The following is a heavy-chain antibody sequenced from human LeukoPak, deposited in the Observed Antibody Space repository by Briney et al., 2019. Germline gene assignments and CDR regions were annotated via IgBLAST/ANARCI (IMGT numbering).Heavy chain of an antibody. CDR3: ASLLLAYCGGDCYHGVDP. CDR1: GGSISSNSYY. Sequence: SETLSLTCTVSGGSISSNSYYWGWIRQPPGKGLEWIGSIYYSGSTYYNPSLKSRVTISVDTSKNQFSLKLSSVTAADTAVYYCASLLLAYCGGDCYHGVDPWGQGTLVTVSS. CDR2: IYYSGST. J-gene: IGHJ5*02. V-gene: IGHV4-39*01. D-gene: IGHD2-21*01.